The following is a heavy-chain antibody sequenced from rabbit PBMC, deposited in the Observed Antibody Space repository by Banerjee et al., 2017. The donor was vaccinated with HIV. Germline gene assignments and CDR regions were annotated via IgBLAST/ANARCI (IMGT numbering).Heavy chain of an antibody. Sequence: QEQLEESGGDLVKPEGSLTLTCTASGFDISSSYWICWVRQAPGKGLEWIAWIAAGSSGTANDASWAKGRFTISKCSATTVTLQMPSLTAADTATYFCARDSPGNGYELTLWGQGTLVTVS. CDR3: ARDSPGNGYELTL. CDR2: IAAGSSGTA. D-gene: IGHD6-1*01. V-gene: IGHV1S45*01. J-gene: IGHJ4*01. CDR1: GFDISSSYW.